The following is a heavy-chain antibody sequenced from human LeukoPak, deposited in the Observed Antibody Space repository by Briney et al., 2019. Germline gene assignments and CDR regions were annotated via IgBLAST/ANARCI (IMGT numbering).Heavy chain of an antibody. J-gene: IGHJ4*02. CDR1: GGSMSSYY. CDR3: ARDDDTSGHYFDS. Sequence: SETLSLTCTVSGGSMSSYYWSWIRQPAGKGLEWMGQIYISGSTSYNPSLKSRVTMSVDTSKNEFSLKLSSVTAADTAVYFCARDDDTSGHYFDSWGQGTLVHVSS. D-gene: IGHD3-22*01. CDR2: IYISGST. V-gene: IGHV4-4*07.